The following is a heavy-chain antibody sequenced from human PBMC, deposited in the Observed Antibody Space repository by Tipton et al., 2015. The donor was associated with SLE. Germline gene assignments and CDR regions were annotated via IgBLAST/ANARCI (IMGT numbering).Heavy chain of an antibody. V-gene: IGHV3-30*02. CDR1: GFTFSSYG. D-gene: IGHD1-26*01. CDR3: ARERGGLLVYYYYYMDV. J-gene: IGHJ6*03. CDR2: IRYDGSNK. Sequence: SLRLSCAASGFTFSSYGMHWVRQAPGKGLEWVAFIRYDGSNKYYADSVKGRFTISRDNSKNTLYLQMNSLRAEDTAVYYCARERGGLLVYYYYYMDVWGKGTTVTVSS.